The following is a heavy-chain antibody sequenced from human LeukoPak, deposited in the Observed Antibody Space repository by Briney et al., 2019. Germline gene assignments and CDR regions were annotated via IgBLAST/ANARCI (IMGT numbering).Heavy chain of an antibody. CDR3: ARAPYYHDSSGYYYGQFDY. CDR2: IYYTGSA. D-gene: IGHD3-22*01. Sequence: SETLSLTCTVSGGSISSSSYYWGWIRQPPGKGLEWIGSIYYTGSAYYNPSLKSRVTISVDTSKSQFSLKLNSVTAADTAVYYSARAPYYHDSSGYYYGQFDYWGQGTLVTVSS. V-gene: IGHV4-39*07. CDR1: GGSISSSSYY. J-gene: IGHJ4*02.